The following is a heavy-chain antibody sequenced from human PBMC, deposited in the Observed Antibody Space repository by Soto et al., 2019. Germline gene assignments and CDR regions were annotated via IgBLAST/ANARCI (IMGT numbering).Heavy chain of an antibody. J-gene: IGHJ6*02. CDR1: GGSISSGGYY. CDR3: AASCVGCGGFNYYGMDV. D-gene: IGHD2-21*01. V-gene: IGHV4-31*03. CDR2: IYYSGST. Sequence: QVQLQESGPGLVKPSQTLSLTCTVSGGSISSGGYYWSWIRQHPGKGLEWIGYIYYSGSTYYNPSLKSRSTISVDTSKNPFSLKLSSVAAADTAGYYCAASCVGCGGFNYYGMDVWGQGTTVTVSS.